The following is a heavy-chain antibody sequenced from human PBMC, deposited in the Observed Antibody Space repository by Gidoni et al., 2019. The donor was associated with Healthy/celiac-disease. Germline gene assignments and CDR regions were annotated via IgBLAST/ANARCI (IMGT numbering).Heavy chain of an antibody. CDR3: ARQNDYYGMDV. V-gene: IGHV4-39*01. CDR2: IYYSGST. CDR1: GGSISSSSYY. Sequence: QLQLQESGPGLVKPSETLSLTCTVSGGSISSSSYYWGWIRQPPGKGLEWIGSIYYSGSTYYNPSLKSRVTISVDTYKNQFSLKLSSVTAADTAVYYCARQNDYYGMDVWGQGTTVTVSS. J-gene: IGHJ6*02.